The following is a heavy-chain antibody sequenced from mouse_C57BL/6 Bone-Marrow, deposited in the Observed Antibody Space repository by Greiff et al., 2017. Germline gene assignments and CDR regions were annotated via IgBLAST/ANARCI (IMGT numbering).Heavy chain of an antibody. Sequence: QVQLQQPGAELVKPGASVKLSCKASGYTFTSYWMHWVKQWPGQGLEWIGMIPPNSGSTNYNEKFKSKATLTVDKTSSTAYMQLSSLTSEDAAIYYCARSDLLLRNDGGQGTTLTVSS. J-gene: IGHJ2*01. V-gene: IGHV1-64*01. CDR1: GYTFTSYW. CDR3: ARSDLLLRND. D-gene: IGHD1-1*01. CDR2: IPPNSGST.